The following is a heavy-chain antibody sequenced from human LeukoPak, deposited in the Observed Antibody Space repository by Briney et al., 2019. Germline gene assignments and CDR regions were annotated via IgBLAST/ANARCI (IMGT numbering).Heavy chain of an antibody. V-gene: IGHV3-20*04. CDR3: ARGGSSWYYFDY. Sequence: GGSLRLSCAASGFTFDDYGMSWVRQAPGKGLEWVSGINWNGGSTGYADSVKGRFTISRDNAKNSLYLQMNSLRAEDTAVYYCARGGSSWYYFDYWGQGTLVTVSS. CDR1: GFTFDDYG. J-gene: IGHJ4*02. CDR2: INWNGGST. D-gene: IGHD6-13*01.